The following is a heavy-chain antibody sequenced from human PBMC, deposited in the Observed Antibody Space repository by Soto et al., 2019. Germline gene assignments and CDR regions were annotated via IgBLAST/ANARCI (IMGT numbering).Heavy chain of an antibody. J-gene: IGHJ6*03. D-gene: IGHD3-9*01. Sequence: SETLSLTCTVSGGSISSYYWSWIRQPPGKGLEWIGYIYYSGSTNYNPSLKSRVTISVDTSKNQFSLKLSSVTAADTAVYYCAGGNGRVYDILTGYKGTYYYYYYMDVWGKGTTVTVSS. CDR1: GGSISSYY. CDR2: IYYSGST. CDR3: AGGNGRVYDILTGYKGTYYYYYYMDV. V-gene: IGHV4-59*01.